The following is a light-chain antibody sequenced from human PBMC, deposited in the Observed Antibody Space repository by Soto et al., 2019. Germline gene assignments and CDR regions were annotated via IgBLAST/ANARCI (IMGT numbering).Light chain of an antibody. V-gene: IGLV2-14*01. J-gene: IGLJ1*01. Sequence: QSVLTQPASVSGSPGQSITISCTGTSSDVGGYNYVSWYQKHPGKAPKLMIYEVSNRPSGVSNRFSGSKSGNTASLTISGLQAEDEADYYCSSYTSSSTLLVFGTGTKV. CDR1: SSDVGGYNY. CDR2: EVS. CDR3: SSYTSSSTLLV.